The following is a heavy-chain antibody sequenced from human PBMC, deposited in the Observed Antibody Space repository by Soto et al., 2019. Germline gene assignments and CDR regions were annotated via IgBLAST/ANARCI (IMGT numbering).Heavy chain of an antibody. V-gene: IGHV1-69*06. CDR1: GGTFSSYA. CDR3: AIDILTGYYKRPHAFDI. D-gene: IGHD3-9*01. Sequence: ASVKVSCKASGGTFSSYAISWVRQAPGQGLEWMGGIIPIFGTANYAQKFQGRVTITADKSTSTAYMELSSLRSEDTAVYYCAIDILTGYYKRPHAFDIWGQGTMVT. J-gene: IGHJ3*02. CDR2: IIPIFGTA.